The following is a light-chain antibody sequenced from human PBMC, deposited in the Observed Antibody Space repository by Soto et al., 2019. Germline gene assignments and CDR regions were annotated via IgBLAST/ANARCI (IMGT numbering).Light chain of an antibody. CDR2: DVS. V-gene: IGLV2-11*01. CDR3: CSYAGDLAL. J-gene: IGLJ2*01. Sequence: QSALTQPRSVSGSPGHSVTISCTGTSSDVGGYDFVSWYQQHPGKAPKLMISDVSKRPSGVPDRFSGSKSGNTASLTISGLQAEDEADYYCCSYAGDLALFGGGTKLTVL. CDR1: SSDVGGYDF.